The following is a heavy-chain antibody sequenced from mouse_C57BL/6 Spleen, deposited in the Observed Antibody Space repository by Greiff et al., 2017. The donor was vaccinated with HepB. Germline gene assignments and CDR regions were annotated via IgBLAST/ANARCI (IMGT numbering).Heavy chain of an antibody. Sequence: QVQLKESGAELARPGASVKLSCKASGYTFTSYGISWVKQRTGQGLEWIGEIYPRSGNTYYNEKFKGKATLTADKSSSTAYMELRSLTSEDSAVYFCAREVITTVVVFDYWGQGTTLTVSS. CDR2: IYPRSGNT. CDR3: AREVITTVVVFDY. D-gene: IGHD1-1*01. J-gene: IGHJ2*01. V-gene: IGHV1-81*01. CDR1: GYTFTSYG.